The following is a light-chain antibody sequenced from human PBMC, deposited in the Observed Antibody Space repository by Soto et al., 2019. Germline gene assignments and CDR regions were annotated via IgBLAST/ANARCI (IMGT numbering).Light chain of an antibody. CDR1: QSVSSSY. Sequence: EIVLTQSPCTLSLSPGERATLSCRASQSVSSSYLAWYQQKPGQAPRLLIYGASSRATGIPDRFSGSGSGTDFNLTISRLEPEDFAVYYCQQYGSSPRYTFGQGTKLESK. V-gene: IGKV3-20*01. J-gene: IGKJ2*01. CDR3: QQYGSSPRYT. CDR2: GAS.